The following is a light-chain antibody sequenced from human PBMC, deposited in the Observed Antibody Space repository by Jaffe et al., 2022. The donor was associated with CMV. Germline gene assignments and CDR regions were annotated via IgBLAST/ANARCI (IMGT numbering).Light chain of an antibody. V-gene: IGKV3-15*01. J-gene: IGKJ4*01. CDR1: QSVSSD. CDR2: GAS. Sequence: EIVMTQSPAALSVSPGERVTLSCRASQSVSSDLVWYQQKPGQAPRLLIYGASTRATDIPGRFSGSGSGTEFTLTISGLQSEDFAVYYCQQFNNWPLTFGGGTKVDIK. CDR3: QQFNNWPLT.